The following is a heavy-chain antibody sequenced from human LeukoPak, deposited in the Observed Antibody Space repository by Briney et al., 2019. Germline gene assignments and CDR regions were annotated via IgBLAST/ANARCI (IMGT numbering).Heavy chain of an antibody. CDR1: GGSISSGGYY. D-gene: IGHD3-22*01. V-gene: IGHV4-31*03. CDR2: IYYSGST. J-gene: IGHJ4*02. Sequence: PSETLSLTCTVSGGSISSGGYYWSWIRQHPGKGLEWIGYIYYSGSTYYNPSLKSRVTISVDTSKNQFSLKLSSVTAADTAVYYCARVGTMIGYYFDYWGQGTLVTVSS. CDR3: ARVGTMIGYYFDY.